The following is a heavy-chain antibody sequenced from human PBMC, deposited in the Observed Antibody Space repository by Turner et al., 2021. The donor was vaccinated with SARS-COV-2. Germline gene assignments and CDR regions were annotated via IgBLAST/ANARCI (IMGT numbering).Heavy chain of an antibody. CDR3: SRDLFGGTRSDLDS. CDR1: GFTFRIYA. D-gene: IGHD1-26*01. J-gene: IGHJ4*02. V-gene: IGHV3-48*01. CDR2: IDSISSTI. Sequence: DVQLVESGGGLVHPGGSLRLSCAGSGFTFRIYAMTLVRQAPGKGLEWLSYIDSISSTIYYADSVKGRFTISRDNAQSSLYLQMNSLRAEDTAMYYCSRDLFGGTRSDLDSGGRGTLVAVSS.